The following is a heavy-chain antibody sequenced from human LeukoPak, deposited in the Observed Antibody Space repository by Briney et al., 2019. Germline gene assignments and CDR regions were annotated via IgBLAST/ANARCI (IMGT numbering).Heavy chain of an antibody. J-gene: IGHJ4*02. V-gene: IGHV4-39*01. CDR1: GDPISNSPYF. CDR2: VFDSGVT. Sequence: TSETLSLTCSVSGDPISNSPYFWAWLRQRPGKGLEWITTVFDSGVTYNKQSLKRRVTISVDTYNNQFSLRVPSVTAADTAVYFCARQSSNDNFPRYFDRWGQGTLVTVSS. D-gene: IGHD1-1*01. CDR3: ARQSSNDNFPRYFDR.